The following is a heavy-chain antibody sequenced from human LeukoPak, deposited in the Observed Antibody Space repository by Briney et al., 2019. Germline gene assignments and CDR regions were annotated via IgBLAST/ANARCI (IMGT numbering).Heavy chain of an antibody. CDR3: LRGDRRDY. CDR1: GFTFNTYS. CDR2: IDSSGGYM. V-gene: IGHV3-21*06. J-gene: IGHJ4*02. Sequence: KPGGSLRLSCEASGFTFNTYSMNRARQAPGKGLEWVSSIDSSGGYMFYADSVRGRFIISRDNAKDSLYLQMNSLRVEDTAVYYCLRGDRRDYWGQGTLVTVSS.